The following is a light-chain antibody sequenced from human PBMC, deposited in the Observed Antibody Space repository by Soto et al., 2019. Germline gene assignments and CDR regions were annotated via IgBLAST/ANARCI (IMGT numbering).Light chain of an antibody. CDR2: DAS. CDR1: QSISSW. V-gene: IGKV1-5*01. Sequence: QITQSPSTVSASVGERVTITCRASQSISSWLAWYQQKPGKAPKLLIYDASSLESGVPSRFSGSGSGTEFTLTISSLQPDDFATYYCQQYNSYWTFGQGTKVDIK. J-gene: IGKJ1*01. CDR3: QQYNSYWT.